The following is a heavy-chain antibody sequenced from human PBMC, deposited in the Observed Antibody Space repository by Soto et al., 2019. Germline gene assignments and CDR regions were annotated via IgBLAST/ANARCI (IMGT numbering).Heavy chain of an antibody. Sequence: QVQLVQSGAEVKKPGASVKVSCKASGYTFTSYYMHWVRQAPGQGLEWMGIINPSGGSTSYAQKFQGRVTMTSDTSTNTGYMELSSLRSEDTAVYYCARGGITMVRGVTNWFDPWGQGTLVTVSS. V-gene: IGHV1-46*01. J-gene: IGHJ5*02. CDR3: ARGGITMVRGVTNWFDP. CDR2: INPSGGST. CDR1: GYTFTSYY. D-gene: IGHD3-10*01.